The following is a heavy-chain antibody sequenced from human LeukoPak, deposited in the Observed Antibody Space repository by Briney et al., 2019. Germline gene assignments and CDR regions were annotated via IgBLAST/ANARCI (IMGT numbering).Heavy chain of an antibody. V-gene: IGHV3-64D*09. CDR2: ISSNGGST. Sequence: GRSLRLSCSASGFTFSSYAMHWVRQAPGKGLEYVSAISSNGGSTYYADSVKGRFTISRDNSKNTLYLQMSSLRAEDTAVYYCVNGGGSYLTDTDAFDIWGQGTMVTVSS. D-gene: IGHD1-26*01. CDR3: VNGGGSYLTDTDAFDI. CDR1: GFTFSSYA. J-gene: IGHJ3*02.